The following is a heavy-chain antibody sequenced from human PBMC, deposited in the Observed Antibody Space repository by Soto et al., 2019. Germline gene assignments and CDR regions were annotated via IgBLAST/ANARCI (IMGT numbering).Heavy chain of an antibody. CDR1: GFSLNTRGVG. D-gene: IGHD1-20*01. CDR3: AHLGITGTTSWFDP. J-gene: IGHJ5*02. V-gene: IGHV2-5*02. Sequence: QITLKDSGPTLLKPTQTLTLTCTFSGFSLNTRGVGVGWIRQPPGKALEWLAHIYWDDDKRYSPSLKNRLTITKGTSKNQVVLTVTNVDPDDTATYYCAHLGITGTTSWFDPWGQGTLVTVSS. CDR2: IYWDDDK.